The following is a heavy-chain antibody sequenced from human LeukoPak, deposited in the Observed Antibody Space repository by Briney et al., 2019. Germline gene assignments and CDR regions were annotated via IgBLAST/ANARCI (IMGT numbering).Heavy chain of an antibody. CDR1: GFTVSSNY. D-gene: IGHD2-21*01. J-gene: IGHJ4*02. CDR2: ISDSGNT. CDR3: AKAPVTTCRGAYCYPFDY. V-gene: IGHV3-53*01. Sequence: GGSLRLSCAASGFTVSSNYMSWVRQAPGKGLEWVSAISDSGNTYHADSVKGRFTISRDSSKNTLFLQMNRLRPEDAAVYYCAKAPVTTCRGAYCYPFDYWGQGTLVTVSS.